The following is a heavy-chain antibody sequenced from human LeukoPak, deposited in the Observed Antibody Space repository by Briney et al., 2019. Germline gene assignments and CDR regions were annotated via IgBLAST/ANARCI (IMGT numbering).Heavy chain of an antibody. CDR2: IYYSGST. V-gene: IGHV4-59*08. J-gene: IGHJ5*02. CDR1: GGSISSYY. Sequence: SETLSLTCTVSGGSISSYYWSWNRQPPGKGLEWIGYIYYSGSTNYNPSLKSRVTISVDTSKNQFSLKLSSVTAADTAVYYCATQSSSYNWFDPWGQGTLVTVSS. D-gene: IGHD6-6*01. CDR3: ATQSSSYNWFDP.